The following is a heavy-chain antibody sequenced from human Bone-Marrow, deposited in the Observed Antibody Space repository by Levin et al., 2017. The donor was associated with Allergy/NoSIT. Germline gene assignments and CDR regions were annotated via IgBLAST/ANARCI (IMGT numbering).Heavy chain of an antibody. CDR1: GGSITNYY. Sequence: ESLKISCTVSGGSITNYYWSWIRQPAGKGLEWIGRIYTSGSTNYNPSLKSRVTMSVDTSKSQFSLKLSSVTAADTAVYYCARQLERRGTYYFDYWGQGTLVTVSS. J-gene: IGHJ4*02. CDR2: IYTSGST. CDR3: ARQLERRGTYYFDY. D-gene: IGHD1-1*01. V-gene: IGHV4-4*07.